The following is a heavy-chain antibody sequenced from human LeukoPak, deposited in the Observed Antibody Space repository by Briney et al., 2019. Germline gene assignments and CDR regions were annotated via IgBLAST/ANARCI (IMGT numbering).Heavy chain of an antibody. CDR2: IYYSGST. Sequence: PSETLSLTCTVSGGSISSYYWSWIRQPPGKGLEWIGYIYYSGSTNYNPSLKSRVTISVDTSKNQFSLKLSSVTAADTAVYYCARINYCDSSVPDYYYYGMDVWGQGTTVTVSS. CDR3: ARINYCDSSVPDYYYYGMDV. V-gene: IGHV4-59*08. D-gene: IGHD3-22*01. J-gene: IGHJ6*02. CDR1: GGSISSYY.